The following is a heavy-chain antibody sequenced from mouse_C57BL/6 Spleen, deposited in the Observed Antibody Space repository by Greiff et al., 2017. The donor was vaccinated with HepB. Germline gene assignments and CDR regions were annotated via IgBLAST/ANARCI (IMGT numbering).Heavy chain of an antibody. CDR3: ARENYDYAMDY. CDR1: GFTFSSYA. J-gene: IGHJ4*01. D-gene: IGHD1-1*01. CDR2: ISDGGSYT. Sequence: EVKLQESGGGLVKPGGSLKLSCAASGFTFSSYALSLVRQTPEKRLEWVAPISDGGSYTYYPDNVKGRFTISRDNSKNNLYLQMSHLKSEDTAMYYWARENYDYAMDYWGQGTSVTVSS. V-gene: IGHV5-4*01.